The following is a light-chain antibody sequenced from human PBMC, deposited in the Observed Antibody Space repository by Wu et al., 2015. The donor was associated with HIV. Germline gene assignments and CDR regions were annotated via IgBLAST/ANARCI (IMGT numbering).Light chain of an antibody. CDR3: QQYGSSSGWT. CDR1: QSVSSSY. J-gene: IGKJ1*01. Sequence: EIVLTQSPGTLSLSPGERATLSCRASQSVSSSYLAWYHQKPGQAPRLLIYAASSRATGIPDRFTGSGSGTDFTLTISRLEPEDFAIYYCQQYGSSSGWTFGQGTKVEIK. CDR2: AAS. V-gene: IGKV3-20*01.